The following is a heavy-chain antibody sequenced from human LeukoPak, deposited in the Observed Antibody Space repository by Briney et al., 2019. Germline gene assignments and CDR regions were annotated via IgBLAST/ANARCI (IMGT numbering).Heavy chain of an antibody. Sequence: GGSLRLSCAASGFTFSNYWMHWVRQAPGKGLVWVSRIKSDGSSTNYADSVKGRFTISRDNAKNTLYLQMNSLGAEDTAVFYCVRDHGDFYFDYWGQGTLVTVSS. D-gene: IGHD4-17*01. V-gene: IGHV3-74*01. CDR2: IKSDGSST. CDR3: VRDHGDFYFDY. J-gene: IGHJ4*02. CDR1: GFTFSNYW.